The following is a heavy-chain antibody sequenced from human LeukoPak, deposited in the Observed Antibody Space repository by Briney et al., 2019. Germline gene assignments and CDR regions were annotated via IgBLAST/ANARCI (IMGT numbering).Heavy chain of an antibody. V-gene: IGHV3-23*01. D-gene: IGHD4-17*01. CDR1: GFTFSGYA. J-gene: IGHJ4*02. Sequence: GGSLRLSCAPSGFTFSGYAMNWVRQAPGKGLEWVSAISGSGGSTYYADSVKGRFTISRDNSKNTLYLQMNSLRAEDTAVYYCAKVADYGDYFDYWGQGTLATVSS. CDR2: ISGSGGST. CDR3: AKVADYGDYFDY.